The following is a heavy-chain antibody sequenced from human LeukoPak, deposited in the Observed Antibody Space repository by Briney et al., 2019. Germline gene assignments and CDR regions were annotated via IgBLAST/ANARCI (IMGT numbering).Heavy chain of an antibody. CDR3: ARPTNCGGDCYSTPDAFDI. CDR2: IYYSGST. J-gene: IGHJ3*02. CDR1: GGSISSSSYY. Sequence: SETLSLTCTVSGGSISSSSYYWGWIRQPPGKGLEWIGSIYYSGSTYYNPSLKSRVTISVDTSKNQFSLKLSSVTAADTAVYYCARPTNCGGDCYSTPDAFDIWGQGTTVTVSS. D-gene: IGHD2-21*01. V-gene: IGHV4-39*01.